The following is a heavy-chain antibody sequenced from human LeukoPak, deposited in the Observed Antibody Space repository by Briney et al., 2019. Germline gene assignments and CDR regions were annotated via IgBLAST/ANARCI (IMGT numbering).Heavy chain of an antibody. CDR1: GFTFSSYA. J-gene: IGHJ2*01. D-gene: IGHD1-26*01. CDR2: ISGSGGTT. Sequence: PGGSLRLSCAASGFTFSSYAMSWVRQAPGKGLEWVSAISGSGGTTYYADSVKGRFTISRDNSKNTLYLQMNSLGAEDTAVYYCGRDRADQPRPFDLWGRGTLVTVSS. CDR3: GRDRADQPRPFDL. V-gene: IGHV3-23*01.